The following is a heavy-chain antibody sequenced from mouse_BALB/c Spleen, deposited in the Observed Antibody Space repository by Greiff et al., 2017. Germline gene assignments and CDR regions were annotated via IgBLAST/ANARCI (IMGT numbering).Heavy chain of an antibody. CDR1: GFNIKDYY. Sequence: VQLKQSGAELVRPGALVKLSCKASGFNIKDYYMHWVKQRPEQGLEWIGWIDPENGNTIYDPKFQGKASITADTSSNTAYLQLSSLTSEDTAVYYCASEGSLYYAMDYWGQGTSVTVSS. V-gene: IGHV14-1*02. J-gene: IGHJ4*01. CDR3: ASEGSLYYAMDY. CDR2: IDPENGNT. D-gene: IGHD3-3*01.